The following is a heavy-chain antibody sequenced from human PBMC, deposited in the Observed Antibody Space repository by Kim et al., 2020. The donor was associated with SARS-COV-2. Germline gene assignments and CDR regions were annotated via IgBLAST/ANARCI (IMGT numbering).Heavy chain of an antibody. Sequence: SETLSLTCAVYGGSFSGYYWSWIRQPPGKGLEWIGEINHSGSTNYNPSLKSRVTISVDTSKNQFSLKLSSVTAADTAVYYCARGLIVVVPAAIQWFDPWG. CDR3: ARGLIVVVPAAIQWFDP. J-gene: IGHJ5*02. D-gene: IGHD2-2*01. CDR2: INHSGST. CDR1: GGSFSGYY. V-gene: IGHV4-34*01.